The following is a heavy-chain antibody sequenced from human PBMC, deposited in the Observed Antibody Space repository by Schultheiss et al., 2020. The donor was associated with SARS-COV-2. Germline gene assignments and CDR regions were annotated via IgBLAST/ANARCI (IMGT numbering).Heavy chain of an antibody. CDR1: GFTFSSYA. J-gene: IGHJ4*02. D-gene: IGHD3-10*01. V-gene: IGHV3-48*01. Sequence: GGSLRLSCAASGFTFSSYAMSWVRQAPGKGLEWISYISHRSESTLYADSVKGRFTISRDNAKNSLYLQMNSLRAEDTAVYYCARISASLWFGEFADYWGQGTLVTVSS. CDR3: ARISASLWFGEFADY. CDR2: ISHRSEST.